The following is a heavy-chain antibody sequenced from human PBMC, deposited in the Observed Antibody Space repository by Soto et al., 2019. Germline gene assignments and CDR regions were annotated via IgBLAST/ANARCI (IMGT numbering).Heavy chain of an antibody. D-gene: IGHD3-3*01. Sequence: ASETLSLTCTVSGGSISSGGYYWSWIRQHPGKGLEWIGYIYYSGSTYYNPSLKSRVTISVDTSKNQFSLKLSSVTAADTAVYYWERGPGRCPYYDFWSGYACYYYYMDVWGKGTTVTVSS. J-gene: IGHJ6*03. CDR1: GGSISSGGYY. CDR3: ERGPGRCPYYDFWSGYACYYYYMDV. CDR2: IYYSGST. V-gene: IGHV4-31*03.